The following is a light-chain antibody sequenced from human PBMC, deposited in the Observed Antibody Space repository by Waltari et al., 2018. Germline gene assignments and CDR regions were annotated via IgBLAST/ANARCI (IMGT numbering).Light chain of an antibody. CDR3: QLWESGSDRVV. CDR1: SIGSRS. J-gene: IGLJ2*01. V-gene: IGLV3-21*01. Sequence: SYVLTQPPSVSVAPEKAARITCGGNSIGSRSVHWYQQKPGQAPVLVIYYDSDRPSGIPERISGSKSGNTATLTISRVEAGDEAAYYCQLWESGSDRVVFGGGTKLTVL. CDR2: YDS.